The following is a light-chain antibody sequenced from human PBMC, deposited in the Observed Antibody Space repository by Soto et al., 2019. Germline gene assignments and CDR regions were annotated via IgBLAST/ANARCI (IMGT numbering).Light chain of an antibody. CDR3: ETCDNKNWV. CDR1: SGHSSYI. J-gene: IGLJ3*02. Sequence: QSVLTQSSSASASLGSSVKLICTLSSGHSSYIIAWHQQQPGKGPRYLMKLEGSGSYNKGSGVPDRFSGSSSGSDRYLTIFTLKFDDEADYDCETCDNKNWVFGGGTKVTVL. CDR2: LEGSGSY. V-gene: IGLV4-60*02.